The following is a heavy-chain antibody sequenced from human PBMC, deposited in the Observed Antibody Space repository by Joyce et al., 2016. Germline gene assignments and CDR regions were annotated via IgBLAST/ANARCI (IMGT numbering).Heavy chain of an antibody. V-gene: IGHV3-30*03. J-gene: IGHJ4*02. D-gene: IGHD4-17*01. CDR2: ISHDGRNE. CDR3: ARDRDYWGRFEN. CDR1: GFSFSGYG. Sequence: QVQLVESGGGVVQPGRSLRLSCAASGFSFSGYGRDWVRQAPGKGMEWVALISHDGRNEYYADSVKGRFTISRDDSKNTLYLQMNSLRSEDTAIYYCARDRDYWGRFENWGQGSLVTVSS.